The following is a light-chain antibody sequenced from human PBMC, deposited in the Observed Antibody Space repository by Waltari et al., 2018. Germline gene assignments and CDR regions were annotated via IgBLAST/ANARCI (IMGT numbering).Light chain of an antibody. CDR3: SSYTNSDVL. CDR1: SSDVGGYNY. CDR2: DDS. V-gene: IGLV2-14*01. J-gene: IGLJ2*01. Sequence: QSALTQPASVSGSPGQSITISCTGTSSDVGGYNYVSWYQQHPGKSPKLMIYDDSKRPSGVSNRFSGSKSGNTASLTISGLQAEDEADYYCSSYTNSDVLFGGGTKLTVL.